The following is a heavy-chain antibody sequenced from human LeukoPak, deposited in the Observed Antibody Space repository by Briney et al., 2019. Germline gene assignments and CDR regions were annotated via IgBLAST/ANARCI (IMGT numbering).Heavy chain of an antibody. Sequence: PSETLSLTCTVSGGYTGSHYWSWIRQPAGKGLEWIGRISPSGTTHYNPSLGSRVTMSVDTSKNYFSLRLSSVTAADTAVYYCARDFYASGFYFWFDPWGQGILVTVSP. V-gene: IGHV4-4*07. CDR3: ARDFYASGFYFWFDP. J-gene: IGHJ5*02. D-gene: IGHD2/OR15-2a*01. CDR1: GGYTGSHY. CDR2: ISPSGTT.